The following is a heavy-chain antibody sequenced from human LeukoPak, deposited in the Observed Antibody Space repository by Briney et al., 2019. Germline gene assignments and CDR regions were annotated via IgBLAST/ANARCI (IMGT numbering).Heavy chain of an antibody. J-gene: IGHJ4*02. CDR2: IDDSGSGT. CDR3: TIFDV. D-gene: IGHD1-14*01. Sequence: PGGSLRLSCAASGFTVTSNWIHWVRQAPGKGLVWVSRIDDSGSGTSYADSVKGRFTISRDTAKNTVYLQMNSLRVDDTAVYCATIFDVWGQGTLVTVSS. CDR1: GFTVTSNW. V-gene: IGHV3-74*01.